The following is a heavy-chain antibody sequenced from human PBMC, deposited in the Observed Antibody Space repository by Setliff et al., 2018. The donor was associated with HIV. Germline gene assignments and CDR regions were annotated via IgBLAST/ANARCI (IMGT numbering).Heavy chain of an antibody. CDR3: ARQFRYPNRAVAGVDY. V-gene: IGHV4-39*01. Sequence: PSETLSLTCSVSGGSLTSKNYYWGWIRQTPEKGLEWIGDFYYNGNTYYNPSLKSRVTISVDTSKNQFSLKLSSVTAADTAIYFCARQFRYPNRAVAGVDYWGQGTLVTVSS. J-gene: IGHJ4*02. CDR2: FYYNGNT. CDR1: GGSLTSKNYY. D-gene: IGHD6-19*01.